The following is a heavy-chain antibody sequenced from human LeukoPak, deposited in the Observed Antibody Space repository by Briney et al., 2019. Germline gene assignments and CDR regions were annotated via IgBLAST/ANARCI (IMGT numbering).Heavy chain of an antibody. V-gene: IGHV4-4*07. D-gene: IGHD3-22*01. J-gene: IGHJ4*02. Sequence: PSETLSLTCTVSGASISSYYWSWIRQPAGKGLEWIGRIYTSGSTNCNPSLKSRVTMSVDTSKNQFSLKLTSVTAADTAVYYCARDMPPYYDSSGYSFDYWGQGTLVTVSS. CDR1: GASISSYY. CDR3: ARDMPPYYDSSGYSFDY. CDR2: IYTSGST.